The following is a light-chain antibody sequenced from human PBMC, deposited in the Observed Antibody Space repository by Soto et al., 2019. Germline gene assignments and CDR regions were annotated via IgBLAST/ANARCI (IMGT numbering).Light chain of an antibody. CDR3: CSYAGQYTFV. J-gene: IGLJ1*01. Sequence: ALTQPRSVSGSPGQSVTISCTGTSSDVGGYNYVSWYQHPPGAAPKLIIYDVDKRPSGVPDRFSGSKSGNTASLTISGLRTEDEADYYCCSYAGQYTFVFGTGTKVTVL. CDR2: DVD. CDR1: SSDVGGYNY. V-gene: IGLV2-11*01.